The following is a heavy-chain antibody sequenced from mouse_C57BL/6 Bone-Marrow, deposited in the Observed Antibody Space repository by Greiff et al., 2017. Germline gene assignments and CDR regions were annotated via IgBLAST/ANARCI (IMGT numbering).Heavy chain of an antibody. CDR2: IDPSDSYT. CDR3: ARWRATVVAGDYFDY. V-gene: IGHV1-69*01. CDR1: GYTFTSYW. Sequence: QVQLQQPGAEFVMPGASVKLSCKASGYTFTSYWMHWVKQRPGQGLEWIGEIDPSDSYTNYNQKFKGKSTLTVDKSSSTAYMQLSSLTSEDSAVYFCARWRATVVAGDYFDYWGQSATLTVSS. D-gene: IGHD1-1*01. J-gene: IGHJ2*01.